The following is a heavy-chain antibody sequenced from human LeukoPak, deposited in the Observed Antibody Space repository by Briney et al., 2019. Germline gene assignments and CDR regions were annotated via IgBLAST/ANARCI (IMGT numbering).Heavy chain of an antibody. Sequence: PGRSLRPSCAASGFTFDDYAMHWVRQAPGKGLEWVSGISWNSGSIGYADSVKGRFTISRDNAKNSLYLQMNSLRAEDTALYYCAKDINYDGTRNAFDIWGQGTMVTVSS. V-gene: IGHV3-9*01. D-gene: IGHD3-22*01. J-gene: IGHJ3*02. CDR2: ISWNSGSI. CDR3: AKDINYDGTRNAFDI. CDR1: GFTFDDYA.